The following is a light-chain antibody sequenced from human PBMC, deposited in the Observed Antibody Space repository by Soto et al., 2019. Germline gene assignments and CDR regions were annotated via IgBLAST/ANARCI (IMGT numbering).Light chain of an antibody. CDR2: GAS. Sequence: DIQMTQSPSSVSASVGDTVTITCRASQGVGVWLGWYQHKPGTAPHLLIYGASGLQVGVPSRFSGSVSGADFTLTISNLQPEDFATYYCQQANSFPPTFDQGTKVDIK. V-gene: IGKV1-12*01. CDR3: QQANSFPPT. J-gene: IGKJ1*01. CDR1: QGVGVW.